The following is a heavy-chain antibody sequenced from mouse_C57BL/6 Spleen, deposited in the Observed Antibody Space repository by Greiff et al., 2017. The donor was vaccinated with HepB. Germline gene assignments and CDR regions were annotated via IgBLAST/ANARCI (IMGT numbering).Heavy chain of an antibody. CDR3: ARGGLYYGNYGDAMDY. D-gene: IGHD2-1*01. CDR2: ISNGGGST. Sequence: EVKLMESGGGLVQPGGSLKLSCAASGFTFSDYYMYWVRQTPEKRLEWVAYISNGGGSTYYPDTVKGRFTISRDNAKNTLYLQMSRLKSEDTAMYYCARGGLYYGNYGDAMDYWGQGTSVTVSS. V-gene: IGHV5-12*01. J-gene: IGHJ4*01. CDR1: GFTFSDYY.